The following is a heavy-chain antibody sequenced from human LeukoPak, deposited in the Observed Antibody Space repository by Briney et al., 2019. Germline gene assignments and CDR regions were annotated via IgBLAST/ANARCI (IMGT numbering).Heavy chain of an antibody. J-gene: IGHJ4*02. V-gene: IGHV4-39*07. D-gene: IGHD4-23*01. CDR1: GGSISSSSYY. CDR3: AREMRWGSGFDY. Sequence: SETLSLTCTVSGGSISSSSYYWGWIRQPPGKGLEWIGSIYYSGSTYYNPSLKSRVTISVDKSKNQFSLKLSSVTAADTAVYYCAREMRWGSGFDYWGQGTLVTVSS. CDR2: IYYSGST.